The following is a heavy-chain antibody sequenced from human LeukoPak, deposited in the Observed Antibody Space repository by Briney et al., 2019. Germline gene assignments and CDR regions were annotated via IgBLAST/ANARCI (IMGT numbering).Heavy chain of an antibody. Sequence: SSETLSLTCTVSGGSISSYYWSWIRQPPGKGLEWIGYIYYSGSTNYNPSLKSRVTISVDTSKNRFSLKVSSVTAADTAVYYCARRATYYYYMDVWGKGTTVTVSS. CDR3: ARRATYYYYMDV. V-gene: IGHV4-59*08. CDR2: IYYSGST. D-gene: IGHD5-12*01. CDR1: GGSISSYY. J-gene: IGHJ6*03.